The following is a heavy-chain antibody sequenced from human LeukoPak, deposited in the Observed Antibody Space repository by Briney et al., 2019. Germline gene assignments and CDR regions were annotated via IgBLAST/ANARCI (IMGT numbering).Heavy chain of an antibody. CDR3: ARKYSSSSKFDP. Sequence: EASVKVSCKASGYTLTGYYMHWVRQAPGQGLEWMGWINPNSGGTNYAQKFQGRVTMTRDTSISTAYMELSRLRSDDTAVYYCARKYSSSSKFDPWGQGTLVTVSS. D-gene: IGHD6-6*01. CDR2: INPNSGGT. V-gene: IGHV1-2*02. J-gene: IGHJ5*02. CDR1: GYTLTGYY.